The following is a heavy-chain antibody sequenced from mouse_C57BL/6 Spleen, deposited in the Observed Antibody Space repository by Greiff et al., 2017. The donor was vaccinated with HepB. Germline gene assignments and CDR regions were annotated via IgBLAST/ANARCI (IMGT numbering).Heavy chain of an antibody. V-gene: IGHV1-52*01. CDR1: GYTFTSYW. Sequence: VQLQQSGAELVRPGSSVKLSCKASGYTFTSYWMHWVKQRPIQGLEWIGNIDPSDSETHYNQKFKDKATLTVDKSSSTAYMQLSSLTSEDSAFYYCARPYYGSSYGYWYFDVWGTGTTVTVSS. CDR3: ARPYYGSSYGYWYFDV. D-gene: IGHD1-1*01. J-gene: IGHJ1*03. CDR2: IDPSDSET.